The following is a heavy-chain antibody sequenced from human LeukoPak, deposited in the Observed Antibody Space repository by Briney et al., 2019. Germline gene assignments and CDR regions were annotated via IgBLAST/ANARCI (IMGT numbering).Heavy chain of an antibody. V-gene: IGHV1-3*01. CDR3: AREWLSSGDSHYSH. J-gene: IGHJ4*02. Sequence: ASVKVSFKASGYTFSNYAIHWVRQAPGQRLEWMGWINSGNGITKYSVKFQGRVAISRDTSASTAYMDLSSLRSDDTALYYCAREWLSSGDSHYSHWGQGTLVTVSS. CDR2: INSGNGIT. D-gene: IGHD2-15*01. CDR1: GYTFSNYA.